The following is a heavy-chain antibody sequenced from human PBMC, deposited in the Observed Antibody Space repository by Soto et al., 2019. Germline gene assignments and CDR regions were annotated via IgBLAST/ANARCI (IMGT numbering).Heavy chain of an antibody. CDR2: IYSSGTT. V-gene: IGHV3-66*01. CDR1: GFILSNSY. J-gene: IGHJ3*01. Sequence: EVQLVESGGGLVQPGGSPRLSCVASGFILSNSYVSWVRQAPGKGLEWVSVIYSSGTTHYADAVEGRFSMFRDKSKNTLYLQMNRLIAGDTAVYYCARDKTVAHDAFDLWGQGTVVTVSS. D-gene: IGHD4-17*01. CDR3: ARDKTVAHDAFDL.